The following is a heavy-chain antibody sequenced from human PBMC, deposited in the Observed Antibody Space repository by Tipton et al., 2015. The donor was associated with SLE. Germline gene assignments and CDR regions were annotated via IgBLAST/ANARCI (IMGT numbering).Heavy chain of an antibody. Sequence: SLRLSCAASGFIFSTSGIHWVRQAPGKGLEGVTFIQYDGSLIRYADSVKGRFTISSDNSKNTVYLEMKSLRSEDTAVYYCAKEEVAVGLGYWGQGTLVTVSS. CDR3: AKEEVAVGLGY. V-gene: IGHV3-30*02. CDR1: GFIFSTSG. J-gene: IGHJ4*02. CDR2: IQYDGSLI. D-gene: IGHD5-12*01.